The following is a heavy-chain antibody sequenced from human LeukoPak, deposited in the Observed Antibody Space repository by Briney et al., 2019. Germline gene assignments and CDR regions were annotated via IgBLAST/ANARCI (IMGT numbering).Heavy chain of an antibody. V-gene: IGHV4-59*08. D-gene: IGHD3-10*01. CDR3: ARTSLGGAWFDP. J-gene: IGHJ5*02. CDR2: IYYNGST. Sequence: SETLSLTCTVSGGSISSYYWSWIRQPPGEGLEWIGYIYYNGSTYYNPSLKSRVTISVDTSKNQFSLKLSSVTAADTAVYYCARTSLGGAWFDPWGQGTLVTVS. CDR1: GGSISSYY.